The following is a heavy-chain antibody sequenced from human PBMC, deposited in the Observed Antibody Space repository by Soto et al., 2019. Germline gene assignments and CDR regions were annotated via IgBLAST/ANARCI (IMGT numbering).Heavy chain of an antibody. D-gene: IGHD3-3*01. CDR2: IFHTGDT. V-gene: IGHV4-4*02. J-gene: IGHJ5*02. CDR3: VSRFFGSWLDP. CDR1: GGSISSSHW. Sequence: QVHLQESGPGLVKPSGTLSLDCAVSGGSISSSHWWTWVRQPPGKGLEWIGEIFHTGDTIYNPSLKSRVTILVDKSKNQFSLKLNSVTAADTAVYYCVSRFFGSWLDPWGQGTLVIVSS.